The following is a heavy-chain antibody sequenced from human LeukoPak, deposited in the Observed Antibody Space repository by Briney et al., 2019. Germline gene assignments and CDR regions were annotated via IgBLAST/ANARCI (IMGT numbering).Heavy chain of an antibody. CDR2: IKQDGSKK. D-gene: IGHD3-22*01. CDR1: GFTFSSYW. J-gene: IGHJ4*02. V-gene: IGHV3-7*03. Sequence: TGASLRLSCAASGFTFSSYWMTWVRQPPGRGLEWVANIKQDGSKKNYVDSVKGRFTISSVNVRMSLYLQMNVLRAEDTAVYYCATALDYFDTSGYHQGGDWGQGTLVTVSS. CDR3: ATALDYFDTSGYHQGGD.